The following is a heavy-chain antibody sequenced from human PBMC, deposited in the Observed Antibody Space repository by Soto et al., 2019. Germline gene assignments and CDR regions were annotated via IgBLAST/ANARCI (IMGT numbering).Heavy chain of an antibody. J-gene: IGHJ4*02. D-gene: IGHD6-19*01. Sequence: QVQLVQSGGEVKKPGASVQVSCKASGDTVTKYGISWVRRAPGQGLEWLGWISFYNGHTNYALRFQDRITFTTDTSTSTASMEWRSLTSDDTAVYYCGSATSIAVAGKETWGQGTLVTVS. CDR1: GDTVTKYG. CDR2: ISFYNGHT. V-gene: IGHV1-18*01. CDR3: GSATSIAVAGKET.